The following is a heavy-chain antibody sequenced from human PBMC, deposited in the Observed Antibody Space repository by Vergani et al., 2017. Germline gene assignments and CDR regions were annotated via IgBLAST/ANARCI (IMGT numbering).Heavy chain of an antibody. V-gene: IGHV3-21*04. D-gene: IGHD3-3*01. CDR2: ISSSSSYI. CDR1: GFTFSSYS. CDR3: AKGIGQYYDFWSGLMDV. Sequence: EVQLVESGGGLVKPGGSLRLSCAASGFTFSSYSMNWVRQAPGKGLEWVSSISSSSSYIYYADSVKGRFTISRDNAKNSLYLQMNSLRAEDTAVYYCAKGIGQYYDFWSGLMDVWGKGTTVTVSS. J-gene: IGHJ6*04.